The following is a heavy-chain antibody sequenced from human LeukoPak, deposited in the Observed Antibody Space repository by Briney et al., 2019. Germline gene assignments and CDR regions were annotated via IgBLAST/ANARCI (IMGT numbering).Heavy chain of an antibody. Sequence: PGGSLRLSCAASGFTFSDYYMSWIRQAPGKGLEWVSYISSSGSTIYYADSVKGRFTISRDNAKNSLYLQMNSLRAEDTAVYYCARVVQGAYNWNDFLFDYWGQGTLVTVSS. CDR2: ISSSGSTI. J-gene: IGHJ4*02. D-gene: IGHD1-20*01. CDR3: ARVVQGAYNWNDFLFDY. CDR1: GFTFSDYY. V-gene: IGHV3-11*01.